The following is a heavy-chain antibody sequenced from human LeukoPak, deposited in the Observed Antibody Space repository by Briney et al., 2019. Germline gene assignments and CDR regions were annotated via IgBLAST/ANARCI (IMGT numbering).Heavy chain of an antibody. V-gene: IGHV3-23*01. CDR2: ISGSGVST. CDR3: AKEEWLLAVYFDY. J-gene: IGHJ4*02. Sequence: GGSLRLSCAASGFTFSNYAMSWVRQAPGKGLEWVSTISGSGVSTYYADSVKGQFTISRDNSKNTLYLQMNSLRAEDTAVYYCAKEEWLLAVYFDYWGQGTLVTVSS. D-gene: IGHD3-3*01. CDR1: GFTFSNYA.